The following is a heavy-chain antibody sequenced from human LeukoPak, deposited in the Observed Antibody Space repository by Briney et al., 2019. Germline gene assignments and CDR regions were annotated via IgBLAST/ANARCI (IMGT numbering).Heavy chain of an antibody. Sequence: ASVKVSCKASGDTFTNYAISWVRQAPGQGLEWVGGIIPVFGTVKYAQKLQGRVTITTDESTSTVYMELSSLRSEDTAVYYCARGLTLRDWFDPWGQGTLVTVSS. J-gene: IGHJ5*02. CDR2: IIPVFGTV. D-gene: IGHD2-8*01. V-gene: IGHV1-69*05. CDR1: GDTFTNYA. CDR3: ARGLTLRDWFDP.